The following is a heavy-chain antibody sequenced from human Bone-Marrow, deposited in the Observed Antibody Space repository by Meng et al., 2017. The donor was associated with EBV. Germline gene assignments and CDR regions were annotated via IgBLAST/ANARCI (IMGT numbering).Heavy chain of an antibody. CDR1: CAFVSSGSYY. D-gene: IGHD1-26*01. J-gene: IGHJ4*02. V-gene: IGHV4-61*01. CDR2: IYYNGNT. Sequence: QGPLHESGPGLVKPSQPLSLTCTVSCAFVSSGSYYWNWIRQTPGKGLEWIGYIYYNGNTHYNPSLKSRVTISVDTSKNQFSLKLSSVTAADTAVYYCASTSGNLIYSDYWGQGTLVTVSS. CDR3: ASTSGNLIYSDY.